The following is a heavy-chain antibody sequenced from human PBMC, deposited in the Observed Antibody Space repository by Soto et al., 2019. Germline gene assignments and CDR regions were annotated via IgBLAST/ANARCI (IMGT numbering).Heavy chain of an antibody. V-gene: IGHV4-31*03. J-gene: IGHJ4*02. CDR1: GGSISSGGYY. D-gene: IGHD3-10*01. Sequence: SETLSLTCTVSGGSISSGGYYWSWIRQHPGKGLEWIGYIYYSGSTYYNPSLKSRVTISVDTSKNQFSLKLSSVTAADTAVYYCARERTMVRGFIDYWGQGTLVTVSS. CDR3: ARERTMVRGFIDY. CDR2: IYYSGST.